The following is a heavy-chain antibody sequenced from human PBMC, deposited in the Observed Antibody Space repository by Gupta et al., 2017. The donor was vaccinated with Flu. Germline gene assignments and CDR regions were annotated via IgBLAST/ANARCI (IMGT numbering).Heavy chain of an antibody. D-gene: IGHD1-26*01. Sequence: QVQLVESGGGVVQPGRSLRLSCAASGFTFSSYGMHWVRQAPGKGLEWVAVISYDGSNKYYADSVKGRFTISRDNSKNTLYLQMNSLRAEDTAVYYCAKTLTGATTRPPFDYWGQGTLVTVSS. CDR3: AKTLTGATTRPPFDY. CDR2: ISYDGSNK. V-gene: IGHV3-30*18. CDR1: GFTFSSYG. J-gene: IGHJ4*02.